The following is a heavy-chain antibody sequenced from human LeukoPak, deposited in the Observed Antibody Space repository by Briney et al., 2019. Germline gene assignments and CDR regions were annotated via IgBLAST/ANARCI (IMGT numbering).Heavy chain of an antibody. J-gene: IGHJ3*02. CDR3: AREVPPRHAFDI. CDR2: ISAYNGNT. CDR1: GGTFSSYA. V-gene: IGHV1-18*01. Sequence: GSSVKVSCKASGGTFSSYAISWVRQAPGQGLEWMGWISAYNGNTNYAQKLQGRVTMTTDTSTSTAYMELRSLGSDDTAVYYCAREVPPRHAFDIWGQGTMVTVSS.